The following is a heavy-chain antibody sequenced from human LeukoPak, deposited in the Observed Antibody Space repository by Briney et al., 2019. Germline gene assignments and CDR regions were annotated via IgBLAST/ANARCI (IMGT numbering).Heavy chain of an antibody. J-gene: IGHJ4*02. D-gene: IGHD5-12*01. CDR2: LSDNGGSP. CDR1: GFTFSNYA. CDR3: AKDRGSWLRSPLDY. V-gene: IGHV3-23*01. Sequence: GGSLRLSCAASGFTFSNYAMSWVRQAPGKGLEWVSSLSDNGGSPYYADSVKGRFTISRDNSKNTLYLHMNSLRVEDTAVYYCAKDRGSWLRSPLDYWGQGTLVTVSS.